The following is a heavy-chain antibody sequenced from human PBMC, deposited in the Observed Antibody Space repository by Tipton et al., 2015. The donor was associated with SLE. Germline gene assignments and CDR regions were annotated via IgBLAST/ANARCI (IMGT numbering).Heavy chain of an antibody. CDR2: VSSSSFKT. J-gene: IGHJ4*02. D-gene: IGHD6-13*01. Sequence: QLVQSGGGSVQPGESLRFSCAASGLSVSRNYISWVRQAPGKGLEGVSTVSSSSFKTYYADSVKGRFIISRDNYNDTLYLQMSGLRAEDTAVYYCAKTMGDSSTWSYYLDCWGQGTLVTVSS. CDR1: GLSVSRNY. CDR3: AKTMGDSSTWSYYLDC. V-gene: IGHV3-23*04.